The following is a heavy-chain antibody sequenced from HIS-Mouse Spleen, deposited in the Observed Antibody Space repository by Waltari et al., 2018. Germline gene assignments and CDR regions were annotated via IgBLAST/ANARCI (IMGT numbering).Heavy chain of an antibody. J-gene: IGHJ3*02. D-gene: IGHD3-22*01. CDR1: GFTFGDYA. CDR2: IRSKAYGGTT. V-gene: IGHV3-49*05. CDR3: TRVGVAYYDSSGDDAFDI. Sequence: EVQLVASGGGLVKPGRSLRLSCTASGFTFGDYAMSWFRQARGKGLEWVGFIRSKAYGGTTEYAASVKGRFTISRDDSKSIAYLQMNSLKTEDTAVYYCTRVGVAYYDSSGDDAFDIWGQGTMVTVSS.